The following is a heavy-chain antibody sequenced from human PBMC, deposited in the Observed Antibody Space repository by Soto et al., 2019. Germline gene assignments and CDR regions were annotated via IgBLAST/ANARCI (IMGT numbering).Heavy chain of an antibody. D-gene: IGHD3-22*01. CDR3: ARDAGYRDSSGYYYAPGS. CDR2: ISYDERNK. J-gene: IGHJ5*02. Sequence: GGSLRLSCAASVFTFSSYAMHLVRQAPGKGLEWVEVISYDERNKYYADSVKGRFTISRYKSKNTLYLQMNSLRAEDTAVYYCARDAGYRDSSGYYYAPGSWGQGTLVNVSS. CDR1: VFTFSSYA. V-gene: IGHV3-30*04.